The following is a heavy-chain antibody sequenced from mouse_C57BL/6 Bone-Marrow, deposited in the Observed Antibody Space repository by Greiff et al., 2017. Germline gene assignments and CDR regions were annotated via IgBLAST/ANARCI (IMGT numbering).Heavy chain of an antibody. D-gene: IGHD2-4*01. CDR3: ARFFDDYDGGGYYFDY. CDR2: INPSSGYT. V-gene: IGHV1-7*01. J-gene: IGHJ2*01. Sequence: QVQLKESGAELAKPGASVKLSCKASGYTFTSYWMHWVKQRPGQGLEWIGYINPSSGYTKYNQKFKDKATLTADKSSSTAYMQLSSLTYEDSAVXYCARFFDDYDGGGYYFDYWGQGTTLTVSS. CDR1: GYTFTSYW.